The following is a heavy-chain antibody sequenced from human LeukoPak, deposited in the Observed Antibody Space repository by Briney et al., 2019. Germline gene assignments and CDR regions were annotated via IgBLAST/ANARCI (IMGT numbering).Heavy chain of an antibody. V-gene: IGHV1-69*05. CDR2: IIPIFGTA. D-gene: IGHD1-26*01. Sequence: ASVKVSCKASGGTFSSYAISWVRQAPGQGLEWMGGIIPIFGTANYAQKFQGRVTITTDESTSTAYMELSSLRSEDTAVYYCATDSGSYYPSFDYWGQGTLVTVSS. CDR1: GGTFSSYA. J-gene: IGHJ4*02. CDR3: ATDSGSYYPSFDY.